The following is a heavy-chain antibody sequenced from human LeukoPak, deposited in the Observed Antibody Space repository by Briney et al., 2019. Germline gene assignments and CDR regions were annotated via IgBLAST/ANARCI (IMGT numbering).Heavy chain of an antibody. V-gene: IGHV4-39*01. Sequence: PSQTLSLTCTVSGGSISSGGYYWAWIRQPPGKNLEWIGSLYHTGAVHYNPSLRSRVTISEDTPKNQFSLKLASVTAADTAIYYCARHGGFTPPDYWGQGTLVAVSS. CDR1: GGSISSGGYY. J-gene: IGHJ4*02. CDR3: ARHGGFTPPDY. CDR2: LYHTGAV.